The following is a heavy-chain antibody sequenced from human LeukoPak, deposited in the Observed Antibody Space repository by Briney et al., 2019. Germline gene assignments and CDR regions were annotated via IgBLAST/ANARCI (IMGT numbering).Heavy chain of an antibody. Sequence: GGSLRLSCAASGFTFSSYAMSWVRQAPGKGLEWVSAISGSGGSTYYADSVKGRFTISRDNSKNTLYLQMNSLRAEDTAVYYCAKDRGGPYYDYVWGSYRTDPWGQGTLVTVSS. CDR2: ISGSGGST. V-gene: IGHV3-23*01. J-gene: IGHJ5*02. CDR1: GFTFSSYA. D-gene: IGHD3-16*01. CDR3: AKDRGGPYYDYVWGSYRTDP.